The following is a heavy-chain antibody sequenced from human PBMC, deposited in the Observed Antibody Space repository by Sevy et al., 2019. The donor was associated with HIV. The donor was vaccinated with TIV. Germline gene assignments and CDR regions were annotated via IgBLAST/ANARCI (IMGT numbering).Heavy chain of an antibody. Sequence: GGSLRLSCAASGFTFSSYTMNWVRQAPGKGLEWVSSISIVSGYIYYADSVKGRFTISRDNSKNSLYLQMNSLRAEDTALYYCARDGDEESFQHWGQGTLVTVSS. D-gene: IGHD7-27*01. V-gene: IGHV3-21*01. CDR1: GFTFSSYT. CDR3: ARDGDEESFQH. J-gene: IGHJ1*01. CDR2: ISIVSGYI.